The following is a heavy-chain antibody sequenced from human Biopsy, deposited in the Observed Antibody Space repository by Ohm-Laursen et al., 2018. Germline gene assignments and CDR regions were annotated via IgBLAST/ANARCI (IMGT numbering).Heavy chain of an antibody. CDR1: GGPIDSYY. CDR2: IYFTGRT. V-gene: IGHV4-59*12. CDR3: ASAGYNPDWNFDL. D-gene: IGHD5-24*01. J-gene: IGHJ2*01. Sequence: TLSLTCTVSGGPIDSYYWSWIRQPPGKALEWIGYIYFTGRTSYNPSLKSRVTMSVNTSKKQFPLRLSSVTAADTAVYYCASAGYNPDWNFDLWDRGTRVTVSS.